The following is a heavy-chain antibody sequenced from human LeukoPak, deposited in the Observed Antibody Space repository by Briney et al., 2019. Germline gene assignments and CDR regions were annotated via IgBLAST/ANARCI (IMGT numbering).Heavy chain of an antibody. CDR1: GVSISSSTYY. CDR3: ARRSDYDSSGYYPIDY. V-gene: IGHV4-39*01. J-gene: IGHJ4*02. D-gene: IGHD3-22*01. Sequence: SETLSLTCTVSGVSISSSTYYWGWIRQPPGKGLEWIGSIYYSVSTYYNPSLRSRVTISVDTSKNQFSLKLTSVTAADTAVYCCARRSDYDSSGYYPIDYWGQGTLVTVSS. CDR2: IYYSVST.